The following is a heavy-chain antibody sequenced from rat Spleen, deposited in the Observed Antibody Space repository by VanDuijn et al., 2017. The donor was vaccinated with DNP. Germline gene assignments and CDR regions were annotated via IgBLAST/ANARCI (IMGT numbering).Heavy chain of an antibody. V-gene: IGHV5-31*01. CDR1: GFTFSYYW. D-gene: IGHD1-12*02. CDR3: ARVGDYHDGGDGDVLDV. J-gene: IGHJ4*01. CDR2: ITGGGGTT. Sequence: EVQLVESGGDLVQPGRSLKLSCVASGFTFSYYWMAWIRQVPGKGLEWIASITGGGGTTSYPDSGKGRFTISRDDAKNTLSLQMNSLRSEDTATYYCARVGDYHDGGDGDVLDVWGQGTSVTVSS.